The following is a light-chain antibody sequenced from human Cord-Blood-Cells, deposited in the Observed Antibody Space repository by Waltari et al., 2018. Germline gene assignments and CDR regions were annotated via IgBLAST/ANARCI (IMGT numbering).Light chain of an antibody. CDR2: KAS. J-gene: IGKJ5*01. Sequence: DIQMTQSPSTLSASVGDRVTITCRASQSISSWLAWYQQKPGKAPKLLIYKASSLESGVPSRFSGSGSGTEFTLTFSSLQPDDFATYYCQQGITFGQGTRLEIK. V-gene: IGKV1-5*03. CDR3: QQGIT. CDR1: QSISSW.